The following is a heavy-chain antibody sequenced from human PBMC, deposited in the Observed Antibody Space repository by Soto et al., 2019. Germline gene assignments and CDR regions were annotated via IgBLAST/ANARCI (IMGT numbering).Heavy chain of an antibody. CDR2: ISTSGTTI. CDR3: ARDLAPRPNDYFDY. CDR1: GFTISDYY. V-gene: IGHV3-11*01. J-gene: IGHJ4*01. Sequence: QVQLVESGGGLVKPGGSLRLSCAASGFTISDYYMSWIRQAPGKGLEWVSYISTSGTTIYYADSVKGRFIISRDNAKNSLYLQMNSLRYEDTAVYYCARDLAPRPNDYFDYGGHGTLVTVSS.